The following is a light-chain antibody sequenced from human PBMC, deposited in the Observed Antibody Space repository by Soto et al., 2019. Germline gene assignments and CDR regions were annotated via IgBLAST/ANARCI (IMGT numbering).Light chain of an antibody. J-gene: IGKJ4*01. CDR1: QSVSSY. V-gene: IGKV3-11*01. CDR3: QQRSNWLLT. Sequence: EIVLTQSPATLSLSPGERATLSCRASQSVSSYLAWYQQKPGQAPRLLIYDASNSATGIPARFSGSGSGTDFTLTISSLEPEDFAVYYCQQRSNWLLTFGGGTKVESK. CDR2: DAS.